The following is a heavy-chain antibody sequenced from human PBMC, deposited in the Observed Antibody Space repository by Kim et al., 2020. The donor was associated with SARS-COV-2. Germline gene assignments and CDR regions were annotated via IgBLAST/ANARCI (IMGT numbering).Heavy chain of an antibody. D-gene: IGHD3-10*01. CDR3: ARSGSYKSGYFDY. J-gene: IGHJ4*02. V-gene: IGHV3-9*01. Sequence: GGSLRLSCAASGFTFDDYAMHWVRQAPGKGLEWVSGISWNSGSIGYADSVKGRFTISRDNAKNSLYLQMNSLRAEDTALYYCARSGSYKSGYFDYWGQGTLVTVSS. CDR1: GFTFDDYA. CDR2: ISWNSGSI.